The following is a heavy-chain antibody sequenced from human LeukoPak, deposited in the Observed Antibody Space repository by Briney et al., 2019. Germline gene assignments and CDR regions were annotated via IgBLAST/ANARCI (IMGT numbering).Heavy chain of an antibody. V-gene: IGHV4-39*07. J-gene: IGHJ5*02. CDR3: ARDSVVADNNWFDP. CDR2: IYYSGST. Sequence: SETLSLTCTVSGGSISSSSYYWGWIRQPPGKGLEWIGSIYYSGSTYYNPSLKSRVTISVDTSKNQFSLKLSSVTAADTAVYYCARDSVVADNNWFDPWGQGILVTVSS. D-gene: IGHD2-15*01. CDR1: GGSISSSSYY.